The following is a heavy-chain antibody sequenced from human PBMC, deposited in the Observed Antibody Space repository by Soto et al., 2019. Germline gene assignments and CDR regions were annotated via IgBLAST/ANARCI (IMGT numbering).Heavy chain of an antibody. Sequence: PGGSLRLSCAASGFTFSSYAMSWVRQAPGKGLEWVSAISGSGGSTYYADSVKGRFTISRDNSKNTLYLQMNSLRAEDTAVYYCANGYSSGWTGLDAFDIWGQGTMVTVSS. V-gene: IGHV3-23*01. CDR1: GFTFSSYA. D-gene: IGHD6-19*01. CDR3: ANGYSSGWTGLDAFDI. J-gene: IGHJ3*02. CDR2: ISGSGGST.